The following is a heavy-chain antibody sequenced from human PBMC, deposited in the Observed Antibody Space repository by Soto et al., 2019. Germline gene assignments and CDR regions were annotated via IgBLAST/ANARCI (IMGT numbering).Heavy chain of an antibody. CDR3: XXXXNGYDFDC. V-gene: IGHV1-18*01. CDR2: ISTSNGNT. J-gene: IGHJ4*02. Sequence: QVQLVQSGAEVKKPGASVKVSCKASGYTFTSYGINWVRQAPGQGLEWMGWISTSNGNTNYAQKLQGRVTMTTDTXXXXXXXXXXXXXXXXXXXXXXXXXXNGYDFDCWGQGTLVTVSS. CDR1: GYTFTSYG. D-gene: IGHD5-12*01.